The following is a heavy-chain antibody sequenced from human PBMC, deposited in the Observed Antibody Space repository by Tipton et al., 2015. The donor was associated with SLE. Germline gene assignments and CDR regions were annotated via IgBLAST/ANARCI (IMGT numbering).Heavy chain of an antibody. CDR3: VTDSNGDYGIDD. V-gene: IGHV3-9*03. D-gene: IGHD2-21*01. Sequence: SLRLSCATSGFTFDDYAMHWVRQAPGKGLEWVAGISWNSGSIGYVDSVKGRFTISRDNAKNSLYLQMNSLRAEDMALYYCVTDSNGDYGIDDWGQGTLVTVSS. J-gene: IGHJ4*02. CDR2: ISWNSGSI. CDR1: GFTFDDYA.